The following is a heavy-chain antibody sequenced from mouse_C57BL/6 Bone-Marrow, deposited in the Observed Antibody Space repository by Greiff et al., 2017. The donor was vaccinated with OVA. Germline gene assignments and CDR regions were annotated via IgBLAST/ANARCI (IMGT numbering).Heavy chain of an antibody. D-gene: IGHD2-4*01. Sequence: EVQLQQSGPELVKPGASVKMSCKASGYTFTDYNMHWVKQSHGKSLEWIGYINPNNGGTSYNQKFKGKATLTVNKSSSTAYMELRSLTPEDSAVYYCARRDGYDYTWFAYWGQGTLVTVSA. V-gene: IGHV1-22*01. CDR2: INPNNGGT. CDR1: GYTFTDYN. J-gene: IGHJ3*01. CDR3: ARRDGYDYTWFAY.